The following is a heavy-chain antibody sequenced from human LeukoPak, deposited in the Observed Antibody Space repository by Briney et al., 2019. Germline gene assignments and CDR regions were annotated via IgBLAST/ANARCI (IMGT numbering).Heavy chain of an antibody. CDR3: ARHYSGYDLPHYYFDY. CDR2: IYHSGST. D-gene: IGHD5-12*01. Sequence: SGTLFLTCAVSSGSISSSNWWSWLRQPPGKGLEWIGEIYHSGSTNYNPSLKSRVTISVDTSKNQFSLKLSSVTAADTAVYYCARHYSGYDLPHYYFDYWGQGTLVTVSS. CDR1: SGSISSSNW. V-gene: IGHV4-4*02. J-gene: IGHJ4*02.